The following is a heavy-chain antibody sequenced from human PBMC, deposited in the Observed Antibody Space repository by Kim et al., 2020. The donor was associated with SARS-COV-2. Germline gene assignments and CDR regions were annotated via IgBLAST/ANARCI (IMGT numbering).Heavy chain of an antibody. CDR2: ISGSGGST. CDR1: GFTFSSYA. CDR3: AKSRARVQYLGYYFDY. D-gene: IGHD4-4*01. Sequence: GGSLRLSCAASGFTFSSYAMSWVRQAPGKGLEWVSAISGSGGSTYYADSVKGRFTISRDNSKNTLYLQMNSLRAEDTAVYYCAKSRARVQYLGYYFDYWGQGTLVTVSS. J-gene: IGHJ4*02. V-gene: IGHV3-23*01.